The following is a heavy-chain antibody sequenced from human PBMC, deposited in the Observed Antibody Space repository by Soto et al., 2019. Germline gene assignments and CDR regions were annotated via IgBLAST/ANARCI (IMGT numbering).Heavy chain of an antibody. CDR2: ISSSSSTI. J-gene: IGHJ4*02. CDR1: GFTFSSYS. D-gene: IGHD2-2*01. V-gene: IGHV3-48*01. CDR3: ARAQIFCSSTSCYGNYFDY. Sequence: EVQLVESGGGLVQPGGSLRLSCAASGFTFSSYSMNWVRQAPGKGLEWVSDISSSSSTIYYADSVKGRFTISRDNAKNSLYLQMSSLRAEDTAVYYCARAQIFCSSTSCYGNYFDYWGQGTLVTVSS.